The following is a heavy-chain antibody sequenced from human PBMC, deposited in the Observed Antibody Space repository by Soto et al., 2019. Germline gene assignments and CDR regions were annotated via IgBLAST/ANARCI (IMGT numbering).Heavy chain of an antibody. Sequence: PSETLSLTCTVSGGSVSSDTHYWSWIRQPPGKRLEWIGYIYYSGSTYYNPSLKSRVTISVDTSKNQFSLKLSSVTAADTAVYYCARSRGTIFGVVLDAFDIWGQGTMVTVSS. J-gene: IGHJ3*02. CDR2: IYYSGST. CDR1: GGSVSSDTHY. V-gene: IGHV4-30-4*08. D-gene: IGHD3-3*01. CDR3: ARSRGTIFGVVLDAFDI.